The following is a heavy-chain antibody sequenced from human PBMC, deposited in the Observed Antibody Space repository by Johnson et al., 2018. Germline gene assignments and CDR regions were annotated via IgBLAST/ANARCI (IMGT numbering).Heavy chain of an antibody. CDR2: ISSSSSYI. D-gene: IGHD6-19*01. V-gene: IGHV3-21*01. CDR3: ARDFKGDSSDWSLVFQH. CDR1: GFTFSSYS. Sequence: VQLVQSGGGLVKPGGSLRLSCAASGFTFSSYSMNWVRQAPGKGLEWVSSISSSSSYIYNGDSVKGRFTISRDNAKNSLYRQMNSLRAEDTAVYYCARDFKGDSSDWSLVFQHWGQGTLVTVAS. J-gene: IGHJ1*01.